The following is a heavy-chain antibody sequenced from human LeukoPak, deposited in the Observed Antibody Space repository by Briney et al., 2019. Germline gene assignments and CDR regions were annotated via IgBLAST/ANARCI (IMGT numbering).Heavy chain of an antibody. CDR3: ARDGVGATFRYMDV. Sequence: SETLSLTCTVSGGSISSYYWSWIRQPAGKGLEWIGRIYTSGSTNYNPSLKSRVTMSVDTSKNQFSLKLSSVTAADTAVYYCARDGVGATFRYMDVWGKGTTVTVSS. CDR2: IYTSGST. CDR1: GGSISSYY. J-gene: IGHJ6*03. D-gene: IGHD1-26*01. V-gene: IGHV4-4*07.